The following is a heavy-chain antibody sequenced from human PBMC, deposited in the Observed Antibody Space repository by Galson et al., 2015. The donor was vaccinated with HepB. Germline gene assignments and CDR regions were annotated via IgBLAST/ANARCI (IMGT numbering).Heavy chain of an antibody. D-gene: IGHD3-10*01. Sequence: SLRLSCAASGVTVGGDYMSWVRQAPEKGLEWVSVIYGGGSTYYPVSVKGRFTIPRDISKNTLYLQMNHLRTEDTAVYYCARAPQYYYGSGPTYFDSWGRGTLVTVSS. CDR2: IYGGGST. J-gene: IGHJ4*02. CDR1: GVTVGGDY. CDR3: ARAPQYYYGSGPTYFDS. V-gene: IGHV3-53*05.